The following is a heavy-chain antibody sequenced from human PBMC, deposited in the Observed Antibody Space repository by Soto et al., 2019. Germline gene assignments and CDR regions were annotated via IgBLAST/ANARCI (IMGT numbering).Heavy chain of an antibody. Sequence: GGSLRLSCSASGFTFSSYAMHWVRQAPGKGLEYVSAISSNGGSTYYADSVKGRFTISRDNSKNTLYLQMSSLRAEETAVYYWVSRTYYYDSSGSNFDYWGQGTLVTVSS. CDR2: ISSNGGST. J-gene: IGHJ4*02. V-gene: IGHV3-64D*06. CDR1: GFTFSSYA. D-gene: IGHD3-22*01. CDR3: VSRTYYYDSSGSNFDY.